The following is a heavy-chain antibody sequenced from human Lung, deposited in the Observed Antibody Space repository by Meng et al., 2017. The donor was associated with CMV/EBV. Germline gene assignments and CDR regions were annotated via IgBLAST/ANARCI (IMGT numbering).Heavy chain of an antibody. Sequence: GGSLRLXXAASGFTFSNYVMHWVRQAPGKGLEWVAVISYDGSSKFYADSVEGRFTMSRDNSKNTLYAQMNSLRPEDTAIYYCARDIYCSTFTCYRDRGNNYIYVGIDYWGQGTLVTVSS. V-gene: IGHV3-30*04. CDR3: ARDIYCSTFTCYRDRGNNYIYVGIDY. CDR2: ISYDGSSK. D-gene: IGHD2-2*02. CDR1: GFTFSNYV. J-gene: IGHJ4*02.